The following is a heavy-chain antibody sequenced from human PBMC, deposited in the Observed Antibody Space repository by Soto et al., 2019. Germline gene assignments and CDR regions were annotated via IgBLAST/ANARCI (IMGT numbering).Heavy chain of an antibody. CDR3: ARRYCSSTSCYGSFDI. Sequence: KASETLSLTCTVSGGSISSYYWSWIRQPPGKGLEWIGYIYYSGSTNYNPSLKSRVTISVDTSKNQFSLKLSSVTAADTAVYYCARRYCSSTSCYGSFDIWGQGTMVTVSS. V-gene: IGHV4-59*08. CDR1: GGSISSYY. J-gene: IGHJ3*02. D-gene: IGHD2-2*01. CDR2: IYYSGST.